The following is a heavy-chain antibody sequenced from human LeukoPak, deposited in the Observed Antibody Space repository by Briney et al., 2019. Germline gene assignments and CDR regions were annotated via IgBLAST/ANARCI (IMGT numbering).Heavy chain of an antibody. Sequence: SETLSLTCAVSGGSISSSNWWSWVRQPPGKGLEWIGEIYHSGSTNYNPSLKSRVTISVDKSKNQFSLKLSSVTAADTAVYYCARREVTETDAFDIWGQGTMVTVSS. D-gene: IGHD4-23*01. CDR3: ARREVTETDAFDI. CDR2: IYHSGST. V-gene: IGHV4-4*02. J-gene: IGHJ3*02. CDR1: GGSISSSNW.